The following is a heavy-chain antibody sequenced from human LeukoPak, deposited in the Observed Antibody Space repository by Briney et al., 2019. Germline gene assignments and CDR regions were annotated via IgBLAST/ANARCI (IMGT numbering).Heavy chain of an antibody. J-gene: IGHJ4*02. V-gene: IGHV5-51*01. CDR2: IYPGDSDT. CDR1: GYSFTSYW. Sequence: GGSLKISCKGSGYSFTSYWIGWVRQMPGKGLEWMGIIYPGDSDTRYSPSFQSQVTISADKSISTAYLQWSSLKASDTAMYYCARPYGSGSYKAEYYFDYWGQGTLVTVSS. CDR3: ARPYGSGSYKAEYYFDY. D-gene: IGHD3-10*01.